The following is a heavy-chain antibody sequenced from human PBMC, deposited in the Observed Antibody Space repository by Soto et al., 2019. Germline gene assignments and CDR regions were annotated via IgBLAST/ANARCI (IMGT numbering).Heavy chain of an antibody. CDR2: ISYDGSKK. V-gene: IGHV3-30-3*01. CDR3: ARTPNWYYFAY. Sequence: QVQLVESGGGVVQPGRSLRLSCAASGFTFSSYVMHWVRQAPGKGLEWVAVISYDGSKKYYADSVKGRFTISRDNSKNTVYLQMNSLRAEDTAVYYCARTPNWYYFAYWGQGTQVTVSS. J-gene: IGHJ4*02. D-gene: IGHD1-1*01. CDR1: GFTFSSYV.